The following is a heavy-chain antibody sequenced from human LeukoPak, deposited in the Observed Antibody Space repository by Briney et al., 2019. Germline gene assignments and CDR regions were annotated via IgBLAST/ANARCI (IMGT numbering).Heavy chain of an antibody. Sequence: ASVKASCKASGYTFTGYYMHWVRQAPGQGLEWMGRINPNSGGTNYAQKFQGRVTMTRDTSISTAYMELSRLRSDDTAVYYCARESSSWYVDYWGQGTLVTVSS. CDR3: ARESSSWYVDY. D-gene: IGHD6-13*01. CDR2: INPNSGGT. CDR1: GYTFTGYY. V-gene: IGHV1-2*06. J-gene: IGHJ4*02.